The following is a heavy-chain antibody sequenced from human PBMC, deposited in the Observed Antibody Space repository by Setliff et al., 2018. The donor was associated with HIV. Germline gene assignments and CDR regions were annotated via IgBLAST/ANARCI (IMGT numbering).Heavy chain of an antibody. J-gene: IGHJ6*03. D-gene: IGHD3-10*01. CDR2: VYHTGST. Sequence: LSLTCAVSGYSISSGYYWGWIRQPPGKGLEWIGNVYHTGSTYYNPSLKSRVTISVDTSKNQFSLKLSSVTAADTAVYYCARDGPLEGSYRYYYYYMDVWDKGTTVTVSS. V-gene: IGHV4-38-2*02. CDR3: ARDGPLEGSYRYYYYYMDV. CDR1: GYSISSGYY.